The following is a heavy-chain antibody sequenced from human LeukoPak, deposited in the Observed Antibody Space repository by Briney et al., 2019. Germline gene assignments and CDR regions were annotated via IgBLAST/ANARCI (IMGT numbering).Heavy chain of an antibody. J-gene: IGHJ4*02. CDR1: GGSFSGYY. V-gene: IGHV4-34*01. D-gene: IGHD3-10*01. CDR3: ARGPYYFGSGSSYNRFNVVY. Sequence: SETLSLTCAVYGGSFSGYYWTWLRQPPGKGLEWIGEINHGGSANYNPSLKSRVTISIDTSKTQFSLKLHSVTAADTAVYYCARGPYYFGSGSSYNRFNVVYWGQGTLVTVSS. CDR2: INHGGSA.